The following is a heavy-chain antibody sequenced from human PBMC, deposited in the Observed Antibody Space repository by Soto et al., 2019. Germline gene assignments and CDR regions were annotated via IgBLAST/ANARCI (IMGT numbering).Heavy chain of an antibody. D-gene: IGHD6-19*01. V-gene: IGHV3-23*01. J-gene: IGHJ4*02. CDR2: ITGGGRST. CDR1: GFTFSTYA. CDR3: AKEMYTGAGPDY. Sequence: HPGGSLGLSCVASGFTFSTYALNWVRLAPGKGLEWVAAITGGGRSTYYADSVEGRFTISTDSSKNMLYLQMNGLRAEDTAIYYCAKEMYTGAGPDYWGQGTLVTVSS.